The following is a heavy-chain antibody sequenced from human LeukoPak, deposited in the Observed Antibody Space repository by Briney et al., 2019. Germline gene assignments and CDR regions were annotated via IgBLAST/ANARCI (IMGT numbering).Heavy chain of an antibody. CDR3: ARGCSSTNDAFDI. V-gene: IGHV4-59*01. CDR2: IYYSGST. Sequence: KPSETLSLTCTVSGGSIGSYYWSWIRQPPGKGLEWIGYIYYSGSTNYNPSLKSRVTISVDTSKNQFSLKLSSVTAADTAVYYCARGCSSTNDAFDIWGQGTMVTVSS. D-gene: IGHD2-2*01. J-gene: IGHJ3*02. CDR1: GGSIGSYY.